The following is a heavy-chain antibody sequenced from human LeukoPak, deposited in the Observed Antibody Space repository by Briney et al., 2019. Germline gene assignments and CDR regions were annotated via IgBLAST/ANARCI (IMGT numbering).Heavy chain of an antibody. CDR2: VINNYDGT. CDR1: GFNIGSYA. CDR3: ARDIRAYYYDSSGYYFDY. V-gene: IGHV3-23*01. D-gene: IGHD3-22*01. J-gene: IGHJ4*02. Sequence: GGSLRLSCAASGFNIGSYAMSWVRQAPGKGLEWISSVINNYDGTFYADSVKGRFTISRDRSKNTLHLQMNSLRAEDTAVYYCARDIRAYYYDSSGYYFDYWGQGTLVTVSS.